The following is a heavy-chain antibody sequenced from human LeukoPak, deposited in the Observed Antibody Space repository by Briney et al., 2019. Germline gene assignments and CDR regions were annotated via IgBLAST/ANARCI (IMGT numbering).Heavy chain of an antibody. Sequence: ASVKVSCKASGYTFTSYGISWVRQAPGQGLEWMGWISAYNGNTNYAQKFQGRVTITRNTSISTAYMELSSLRSEDTAVYYCARGTGKQLVVGFVTSTRKKYYFDYWGQGTLVTVSS. V-gene: IGHV1-18*01. D-gene: IGHD6-6*01. CDR1: GYTFTSYG. CDR2: ISAYNGNT. CDR3: ARGTGKQLVVGFVTSTRKKYYFDY. J-gene: IGHJ4*02.